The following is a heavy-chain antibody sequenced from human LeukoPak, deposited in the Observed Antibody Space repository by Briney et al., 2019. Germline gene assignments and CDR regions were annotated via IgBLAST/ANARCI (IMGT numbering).Heavy chain of an antibody. V-gene: IGHV1-8*01. D-gene: IGHD6-6*01. CDR3: ARRGSSSWMGNWFDP. Sequence: ASVKVSCKASGYAFTSYDINWVRQATGQGLEWMGWMNPNSGNTGYAQKFQGRVTITRNTSISTAYMELSSLRSEDTAVYYCARRGSSSWMGNWFDPWGQGTLVTVSS. J-gene: IGHJ5*02. CDR2: MNPNSGNT. CDR1: GYAFTSYD.